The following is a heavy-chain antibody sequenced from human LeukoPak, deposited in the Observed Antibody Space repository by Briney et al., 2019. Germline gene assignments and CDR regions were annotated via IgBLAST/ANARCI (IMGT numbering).Heavy chain of an antibody. J-gene: IGHJ5*02. Sequence: GASVKVSCKASGYTFTSYDINWVRQATGQGLEWMGRIIPILGIANYAQKFQGRVTITADKSTSTAYMELSSLRSEDTAVYYCARDRRDYGDYSPWGQGTLATVSS. CDR3: ARDRRDYGDYSP. V-gene: IGHV1-69*04. D-gene: IGHD4-17*01. CDR2: IIPILGIA. CDR1: GYTFTSYD.